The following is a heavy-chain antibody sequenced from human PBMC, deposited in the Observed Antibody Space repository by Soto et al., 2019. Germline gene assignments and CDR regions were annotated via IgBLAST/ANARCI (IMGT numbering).Heavy chain of an antibody. V-gene: IGHV4-30-4*01. J-gene: IGHJ4*02. CDR2: IYYSGNT. CDR1: CGSTSSDNY. D-gene: IGHD3-16*01. CDR3: AREGGESSDGLYYFDS. Sequence: SETLSLTCTVSCGSTSSDNYWSWIRQPPGKGLEWIGHIYYSGNTDYNPSLKSRLAISIDTSKNQFSLQLSSVTAADTAVYFCAREGGESSDGLYYFDSWGKGSLVTVSS.